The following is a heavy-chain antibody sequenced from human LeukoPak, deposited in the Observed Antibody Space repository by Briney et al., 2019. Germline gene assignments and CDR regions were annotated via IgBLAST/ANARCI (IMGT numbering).Heavy chain of an antibody. CDR1: GYSISSGYY. CDR3: ARVDVGELSLSPFDP. V-gene: IGHV4-38-2*02. J-gene: IGHJ5*02. D-gene: IGHD3-16*02. Sequence: SETLSLTCTVSGYSISSGYYWGWIRQPPGKGLEWIGSIYHSGSTYYNPSLKSRVTISVDTSKNQFSLKLSSVTAADTAVYYCARVDVGELSLSPFDPWGQGTLVTVSS. CDR2: IYHSGST.